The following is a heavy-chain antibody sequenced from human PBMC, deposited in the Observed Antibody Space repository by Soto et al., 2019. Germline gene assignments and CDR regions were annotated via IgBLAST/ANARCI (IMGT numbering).Heavy chain of an antibody. CDR1: GFTFSSYA. CDR2: ISGRRGST. V-gene: IGHV3-23*01. Sequence: GGSLRLSCAASGFTFSSYAMSWVRQAPGKGLEWVSGISGRRGSTYYADSVKGRFTISRDNSKNTLYVQMNSLRAEDTAVYYCAKSSTSGNYYYDMHVWGQGTTVTVSS. D-gene: IGHD1-26*01. J-gene: IGHJ6*02. CDR3: AKSSTSGNYYYDMHV.